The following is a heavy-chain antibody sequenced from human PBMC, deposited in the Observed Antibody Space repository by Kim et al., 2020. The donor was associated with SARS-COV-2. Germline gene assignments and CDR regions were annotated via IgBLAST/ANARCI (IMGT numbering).Heavy chain of an antibody. CDR2: ITSTGSKI. CDR3: ARAVEGCFDF. Sequence: GGSLRLSCVASGFTFSPYSMNWVRQAPGGGLEWVSYITSTGSKIKYTDSVKGRFTISRDNAKNSVYLQMNSLRAEDTALYYCARAVEGCFDFWDQG. CDR1: GFTFSPYS. V-gene: IGHV3-48*01. D-gene: IGHD2-2*01. J-gene: IGHJ4*02.